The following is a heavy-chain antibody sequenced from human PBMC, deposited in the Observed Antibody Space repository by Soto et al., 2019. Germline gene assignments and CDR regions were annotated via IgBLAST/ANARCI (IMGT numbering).Heavy chain of an antibody. Sequence: SETLSLTCAVYGGSFSGYYWSWIRQPPGKGLEWIGEINHSGSTNYNPSLKSRVTITRDTSASTAYMELSSLRSEDTAVYYCARDPPDSGGWYYYFQHWGQGTLVTVSS. V-gene: IGHV4-34*01. CDR2: INHSGST. CDR1: GGSFSGYY. CDR3: ARDPPDSGGWYYYFQH. D-gene: IGHD6-19*01. J-gene: IGHJ1*01.